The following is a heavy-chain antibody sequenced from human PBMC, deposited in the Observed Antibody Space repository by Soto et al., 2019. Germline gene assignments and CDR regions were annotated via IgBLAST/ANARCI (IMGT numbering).Heavy chain of an antibody. J-gene: IGHJ6*02. CDR3: AKDLRYCISTSCYGPYYYYGMDV. Sequence: GGSLRLSCAASGFPFSSYGMHWVRQAPGKGLEWVAVISYDGSNKYYADSVKGRFTISRDNSKNTLYLQMNSLRAEDTAVYYCAKDLRYCISTSCYGPYYYYGMDVWGQGTTVTVSS. CDR1: GFPFSSYG. D-gene: IGHD2-2*01. CDR2: ISYDGSNK. V-gene: IGHV3-30*18.